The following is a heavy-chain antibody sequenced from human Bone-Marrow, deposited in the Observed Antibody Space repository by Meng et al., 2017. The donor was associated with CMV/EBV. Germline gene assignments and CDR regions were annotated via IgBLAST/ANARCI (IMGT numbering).Heavy chain of an antibody. CDR2: INHSGST. CDR3: ARIGEYQLPDGWFDP. CDR1: GGSFSGYY. D-gene: IGHD2-2*01. Sequence: SETLSLTCAVSGGSFSGYYWSWIRQPPGKGLEWIGEINHSGSTNYNPSLKSRVPISVDTSKNQFSLKLSSVTAAATAVYDRARIGEYQLPDGWFDPRGQGTLVTVSS. V-gene: IGHV4-34*01. J-gene: IGHJ5*02.